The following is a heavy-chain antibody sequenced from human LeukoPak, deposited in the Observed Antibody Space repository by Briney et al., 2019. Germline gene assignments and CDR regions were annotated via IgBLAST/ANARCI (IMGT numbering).Heavy chain of an antibody. J-gene: IGHJ1*01. D-gene: IGHD1-26*01. CDR3: ARHDVAGATTDYFQH. Sequence: SETLSLTCTVSGGSISSYYWSWIRQPPGKGPEWIGYIYYSGSTRYNPSLKSRVTISVDTSKNQISLKLGSVTAADTAVYYCARHDVAGATTDYFQHWGQGTLVTVSS. CDR2: IYYSGST. CDR1: GGSISSYY. V-gene: IGHV4-59*08.